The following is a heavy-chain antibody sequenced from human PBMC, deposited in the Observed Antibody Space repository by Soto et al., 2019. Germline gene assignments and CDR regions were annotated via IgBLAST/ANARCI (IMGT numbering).Heavy chain of an antibody. CDR2: ISYDGSNK. V-gene: IGHV3-30*12. D-gene: IGHD1-1*01. CDR1: GFTFSSYG. CDR3: ARDSDWNDAYGMDV. Sequence: GGSLRLSCAASGFTFSSYGMHWVRQAPGKGLEWVAVISYDGSNKYYADSVKGRFTISRDNSKNTLYLQMNSLRAEDTAVYYCARDSDWNDAYGMDVWGQGIMVTISS. J-gene: IGHJ6*02.